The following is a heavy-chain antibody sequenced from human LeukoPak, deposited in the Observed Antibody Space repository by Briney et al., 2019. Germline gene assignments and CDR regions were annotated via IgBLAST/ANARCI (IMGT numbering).Heavy chain of an antibody. V-gene: IGHV4-34*01. CDR3: ARGGRITIFGVVINKTIWFDP. J-gene: IGHJ5*02. Sequence: SETLSLTCAVYGGSFSGYYWSWIRQPPGKGLGWIGEINHSGSTNYNPSLKSRVTISVDTSKNQFSLKLSSVTAADTAVYYCARGGRITIFGVVINKTIWFDPWGQGTLVTVSS. CDR2: INHSGST. CDR1: GGSFSGYY. D-gene: IGHD3-3*01.